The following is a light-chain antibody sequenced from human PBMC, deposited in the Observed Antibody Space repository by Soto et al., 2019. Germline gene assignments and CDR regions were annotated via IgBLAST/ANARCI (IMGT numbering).Light chain of an antibody. CDR1: QSVSNN. V-gene: IGKV3D-15*01. Sequence: EIVLTQSPGTLSLSPGERATLSCRASQSVSNNYSAWYQQKPGQAPRLLIYGASTRASDTPARFSGSGSVTEFDLTISRLQSEDFAVYYCQQYNNWTITFGQGTRLEIK. CDR3: QQYNNWTIT. J-gene: IGKJ5*01. CDR2: GAS.